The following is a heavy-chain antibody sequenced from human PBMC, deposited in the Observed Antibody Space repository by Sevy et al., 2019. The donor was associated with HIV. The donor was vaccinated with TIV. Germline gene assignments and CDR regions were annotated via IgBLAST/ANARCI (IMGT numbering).Heavy chain of an antibody. CDR3: AKDNDGYNALGYFDY. CDR2: ISGSGGST. V-gene: IGHV3-23*01. CDR1: GFTFSSYA. D-gene: IGHD5-12*01. J-gene: IGHJ4*02. Sequence: GGSLRLSCAASGFTFSSYAMSWVRQAPGKGLEWVSAISGSGGSTYYADSVKGRFTISRDNSKNTLYLQMNSLRAEDMAVYYCAKDNDGYNALGYFDYWGQGTLVTVSS.